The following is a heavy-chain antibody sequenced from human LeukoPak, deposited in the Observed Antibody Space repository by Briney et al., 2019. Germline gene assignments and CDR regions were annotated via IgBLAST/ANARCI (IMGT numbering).Heavy chain of an antibody. CDR3: AGDVLRYFDWSI. CDR1: GFTFSDYY. Sequence: GGSLRLSCAASGFTFSDYYMSWIRQAPGKGLEWVSYISSSGSTIYYADSVKGRFTISRANAKNSLYLQMNSLRGEDTAVYYCAGDVLRYFDWSIWGQGTMVTVSS. D-gene: IGHD3-9*01. J-gene: IGHJ3*02. V-gene: IGHV3-11*01. CDR2: ISSSGSTI.